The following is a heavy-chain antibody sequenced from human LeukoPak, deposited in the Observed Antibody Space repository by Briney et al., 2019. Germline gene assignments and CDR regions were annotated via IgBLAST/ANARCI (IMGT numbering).Heavy chain of an antibody. CDR2: INTNTGNP. V-gene: IGHV7-4-1*02. D-gene: IGHD3-10*01. J-gene: IGHJ6*02. CDR1: GYTFTSYA. CDR3: ARDSLIGGRYYYYGMDV. Sequence: RGASVKVSCKASGYTFTSYAMNWVRQAPGQGLEWMGWINTNTGNPTYAQGFTGRFVFSLDTSVSTAYLQISSLKAEDTAVYYCARDSLIGGRYYYYGMDVWGQGTTVTVSS.